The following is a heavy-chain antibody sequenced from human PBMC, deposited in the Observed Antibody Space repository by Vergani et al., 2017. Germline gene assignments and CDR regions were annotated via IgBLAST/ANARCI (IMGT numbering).Heavy chain of an antibody. Sequence: QVQLVQSGAEVKKPGAPVKVPCKASGSTFTSYEFTGVRQATGQGLEWMGWMNPNSGNTGYAKKFQGRVTMTRNTPISTAYMELSSLRSEDTAVYDWARGSSGYYRYYYYYYGMDVWGQGTTVTVSS. J-gene: IGHJ6*02. V-gene: IGHV1-8*01. CDR2: MNPNSGNT. CDR1: GSTFTSYE. CDR3: ARGSSGYYRYYYYYYGMDV. D-gene: IGHD3-22*01.